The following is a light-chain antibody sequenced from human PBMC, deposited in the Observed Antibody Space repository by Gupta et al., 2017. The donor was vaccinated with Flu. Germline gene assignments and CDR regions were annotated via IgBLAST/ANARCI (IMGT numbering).Light chain of an antibody. CDR1: QSVRSSY. CDR3: QHEGSSPIT. J-gene: IGKJ4*01. V-gene: IGKV3-20*01. Sequence: EIVLTQSPGTLSLSPGERATLSCRASQSVRSSYLAWYQQKPGQAPRLLIYGASSRATGIPDRFSGSGSGTXFTLTIXRREPEDFAVYYCQHEGSSPITFGXGTKVEIK. CDR2: GAS.